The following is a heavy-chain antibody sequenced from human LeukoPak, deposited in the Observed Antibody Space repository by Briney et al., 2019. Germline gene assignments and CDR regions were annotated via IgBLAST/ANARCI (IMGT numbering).Heavy chain of an antibody. V-gene: IGHV3-21*01. CDR2: ISSSSSYI. CDR1: GFTFSSYS. D-gene: IGHD3-10*01. J-gene: IGHJ4*02. CDR3: AREWLSGSGKAFDY. Sequence: PGGSLRLSCAASGFTFSSYSMNWVRQAPGKGLEWVSSISSSSSYIYYADSAKGRFTISRDNAKNSLYLQMNSLRAEDTAVYYCAREWLSGSGKAFDYWGQGTLVTVSS.